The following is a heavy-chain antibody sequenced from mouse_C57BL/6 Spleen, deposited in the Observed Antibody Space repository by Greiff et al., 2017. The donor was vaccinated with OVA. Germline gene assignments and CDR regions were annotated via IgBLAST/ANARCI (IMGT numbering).Heavy chain of an antibody. CDR2: ISDGGSYT. Sequence: EVKLMESGGGLVKPGGSLKLSSAASGFTFSSYAMSWVRQTPEKRLEWVATISDGGSYTYYPDNVKGRFTISRDNAKNNLYLQMSHLKSEDTAMYYCARDRGNYAMDYWGQGTSVTVSS. CDR3: ARDRGNYAMDY. D-gene: IGHD3-3*01. CDR1: GFTFSSYA. V-gene: IGHV5-4*01. J-gene: IGHJ4*01.